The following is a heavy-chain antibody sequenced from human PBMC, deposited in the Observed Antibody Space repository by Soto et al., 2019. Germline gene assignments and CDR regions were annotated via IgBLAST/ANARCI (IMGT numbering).Heavy chain of an antibody. CDR1: GFTFSVFG. CDR2: ISHEGNSK. Sequence: QVHLVESGGGVVQPGGSLRLSCAASGFTFSVFGMHWVRQAPGKGPEWVAVISHEGNSKHYADSVKGRFTISRDNAKNRLSLLMASLRPEETALYYCAKTITLSPSDDSRGRGALIDHWGQGTLVTVSS. D-gene: IGHD6-19*01. J-gene: IGHJ4*02. V-gene: IGHV3-30*18. CDR3: AKTITLSPSDDSRGRGALIDH.